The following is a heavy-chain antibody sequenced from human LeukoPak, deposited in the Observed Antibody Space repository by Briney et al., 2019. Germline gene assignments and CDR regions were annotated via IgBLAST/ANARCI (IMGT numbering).Heavy chain of an antibody. CDR1: GGTFSSYA. D-gene: IGHD6-13*01. Sequence: GSSVKVSCKASGGTFSSYAISWVRQAPGQGLEWMGGIIPIFGTANYAQKFQGRVTITTDESTSTAYMELSSLRSEDTAVYYCARGKAPHSSSWYAWFDPWGQGNLVTVSS. CDR2: IIPIFGTA. J-gene: IGHJ5*02. CDR3: ARGKAPHSSSWYAWFDP. V-gene: IGHV1-69*05.